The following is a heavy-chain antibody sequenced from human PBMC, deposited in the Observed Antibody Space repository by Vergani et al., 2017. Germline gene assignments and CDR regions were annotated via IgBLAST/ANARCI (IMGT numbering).Heavy chain of an antibody. CDR2: VNQDGSER. D-gene: IGHD3-10*01. CDR3: VRVPLIRRGSGNYGINNYHGMDV. CDR1: GFTFSSYS. J-gene: IGHJ6*02. Sequence: VQLVESAGGVVQPGGSLRLSCSASGFTFSSYSMNWVRQAPGKGLEWVANVNQDGSERYYVDSVRGRFTISRDNAKNSIYLQMNSLRAEDTAVYFCVRVPLIRRGSGNYGINNYHGMDVWGQGTTVIVSS. V-gene: IGHV3-7*01.